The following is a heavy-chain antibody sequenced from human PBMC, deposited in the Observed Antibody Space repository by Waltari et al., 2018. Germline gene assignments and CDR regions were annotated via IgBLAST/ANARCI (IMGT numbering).Heavy chain of an antibody. CDR2: ISSSSSYI. CDR3: ARGVVAGTGY. J-gene: IGHJ4*02. CDR1: GFTFSSDS. D-gene: IGHD6-19*01. V-gene: IGHV3-21*01. Sequence: EVQLVESGGGLVKPGGSLRLSCAASGFTFSSDSMNWVRQAPGKGLEWVSSISSSSSYIYYADSVKGRFTISRDNAKNSLYLQMNSLRAEDTAVYYCARGVVAGTGYWGQGTLVTVSS.